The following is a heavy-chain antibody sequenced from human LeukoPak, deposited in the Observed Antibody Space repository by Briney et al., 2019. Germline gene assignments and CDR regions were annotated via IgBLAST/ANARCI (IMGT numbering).Heavy chain of an antibody. CDR3: ARVNSSGWYRSFDY. D-gene: IGHD6-19*01. Sequence: SETLSLTCTVSGGSISSYYWSWIRQPPGKGLEWIGYIYYSGSTNYNPSLTSRVTISVDTSKNQFSLKLSSVPDADTAVYYCARVNSSGWYRSFDYWGQGTLVTVSS. CDR1: GGSISSYY. V-gene: IGHV4-59*01. J-gene: IGHJ4*02. CDR2: IYYSGST.